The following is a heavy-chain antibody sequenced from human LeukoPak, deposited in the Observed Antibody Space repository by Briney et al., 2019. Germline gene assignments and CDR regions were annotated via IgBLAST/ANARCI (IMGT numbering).Heavy chain of an antibody. CDR3: TALMYYDFWSGHYYFDY. J-gene: IGHJ4*02. Sequence: GGSLRLSCAASGFTFSNAWMSWVRQAPGKGLEWVGRIKSKTDGGTTDYAAPVKGRFTISRDDSKNTLYLQMNSLKTEDTAVYYCTALMYYDFWSGHYYFDYWGQGTLVTVSS. CDR2: IKSKTDGGTT. D-gene: IGHD3-3*01. CDR1: GFTFSNAW. V-gene: IGHV3-15*01.